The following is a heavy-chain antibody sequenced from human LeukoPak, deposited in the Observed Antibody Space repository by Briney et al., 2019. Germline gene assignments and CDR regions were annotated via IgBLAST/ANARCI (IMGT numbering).Heavy chain of an antibody. D-gene: IGHD3-10*01. J-gene: IGHJ5*02. CDR3: ARNRYYYGSGNYGVPNWFDP. Sequence: SETLSLTCAVYGGSFSGYYWSWIRQPPGKGLEWIGEINHSGSTNYNPSLESRVTISVDTSKNQFSLKLNSVTAADTAVYYCARNRYYYGSGNYGVPNWFDPWGQGTLVTVSS. CDR2: INHSGST. V-gene: IGHV4-34*01. CDR1: GGSFSGYY.